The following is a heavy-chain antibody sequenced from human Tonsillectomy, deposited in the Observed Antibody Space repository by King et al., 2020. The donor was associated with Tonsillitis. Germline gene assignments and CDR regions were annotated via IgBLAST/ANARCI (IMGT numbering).Heavy chain of an antibody. CDR1: GFTFSGSS. CDR3: TRPAGSAAAGMDPLYYYYYGMDV. J-gene: IGHJ6*02. D-gene: IGHD6-13*01. V-gene: IGHV3-73*01. Sequence: VQLVESGGGLVQPGGSLKLSCAASGFTFSGSSMHWVRQASGKGLEWVGRIRSKANSYATAYAASVKGRFTISRDDSKNTAYLQMNSLKTEDTAVYYCTRPAGSAAAGMDPLYYYYYGMDVWGQGTTVTVSS. CDR2: IRSKANSYAT.